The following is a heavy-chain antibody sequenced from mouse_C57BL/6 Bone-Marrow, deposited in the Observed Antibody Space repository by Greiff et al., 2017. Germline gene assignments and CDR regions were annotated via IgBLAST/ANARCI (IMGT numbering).Heavy chain of an antibody. D-gene: IGHD1-1*02. CDR1: GYTFTSYW. V-gene: IGHV1-64*01. CDR3: ARRENGPAWFAY. CDR2: IHPNSGST. J-gene: IGHJ3*01. Sequence: VQLQQPGAELVKPGASVKLSCKASGYTFTSYWMHWVKQRPGQGLAWIGMIHPNSGSTNYNEKFKSKATLTVDKSSSTAYMQLSSLTSEDSAVYYCARRENGPAWFAYWGQGTLVTVSA.